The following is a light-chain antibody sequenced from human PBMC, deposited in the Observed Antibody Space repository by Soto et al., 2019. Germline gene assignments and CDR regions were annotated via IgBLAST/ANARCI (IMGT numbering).Light chain of an antibody. CDR1: SSDVGGYNY. J-gene: IGLJ1*01. CDR2: EVS. Sequence: QSALTQPASVSGSPGQSITISCTGTSSDVGGYNYVSWYQQHPDKAPKLLIYEVSNRPSGVSNRFSGSKSGNTASLTIYGLQAEDEADYYCSSYAGSYSYAFATGTKVTVL. CDR3: SSYAGSYSYA. V-gene: IGLV2-14*01.